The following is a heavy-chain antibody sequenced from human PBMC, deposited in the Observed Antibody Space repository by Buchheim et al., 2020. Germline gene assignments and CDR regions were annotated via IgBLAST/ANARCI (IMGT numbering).Heavy chain of an antibody. Sequence: QVQLQESGPGLVKPSGTLSLTCSVSGASISSRNWWTWVRQSPGKGLEWIGETYQSGTTNYNPSLKSRVTISMAKSKNQFSLKMNSVTAADTAVFYCAKTGAQGYLEYWGQG. D-gene: IGHD6-13*01. V-gene: IGHV4-4*02. CDR2: TYQSGTT. CDR3: AKTGAQGYLEY. CDR1: GASISSRNW. J-gene: IGHJ4*02.